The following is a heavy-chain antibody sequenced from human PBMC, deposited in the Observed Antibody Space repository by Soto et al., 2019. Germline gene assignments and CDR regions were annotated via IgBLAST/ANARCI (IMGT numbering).Heavy chain of an antibody. CDR2: VSGSGGNT. J-gene: IGHJ4*02. CDR3: AKSDGGFDY. D-gene: IGHD2-21*02. CDR1: GFTFSSYA. V-gene: IGHV3-23*01. Sequence: EVQLLESGGGLVQPGGSLRLSCAASGFTFSSYAISWVRQAPGKGLGWVSAVSGSGGNTYYADSVKGRFTISRDNSKKTLYLPMNNLRAEDTAVYYCAKSDGGFDYWGQGTLVTVSS.